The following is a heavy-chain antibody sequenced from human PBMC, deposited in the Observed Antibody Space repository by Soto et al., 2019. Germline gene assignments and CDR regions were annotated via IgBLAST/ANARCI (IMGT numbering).Heavy chain of an antibody. V-gene: IGHV3-23*01. CDR2: ISGSGGTT. Sequence: EVQLLESGGGFVQPGGSLRLSCAASGFTFRNYAISWARQAPGKGLEWVSAISGSGGTTHYADSVKGRFTISRDNSKNTLYLQMNSLRVEDTAVYYCAKDRSSTSCYAFDYWGQGSLVTVSS. CDR3: AKDRSSTSCYAFDY. J-gene: IGHJ4*02. CDR1: GFTFRNYA. D-gene: IGHD2-2*01.